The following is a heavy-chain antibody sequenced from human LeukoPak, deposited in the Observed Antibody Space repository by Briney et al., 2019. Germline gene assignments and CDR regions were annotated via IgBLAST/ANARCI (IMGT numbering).Heavy chain of an antibody. CDR3: ARCGAYYDFWSGYYVHYYGMDV. CDR2: INHSGST. V-gene: IGHV4-34*01. Sequence: SETLSLTCAVYGGSFSGYYWSWLRQPPGKGLEWIGEINHSGSTNYNPSLKSRVTISVDTSKNQFSLKLSSVTAADTAVYYCARCGAYYDFWSGYYVHYYGMDVWGQGTTVTVSS. J-gene: IGHJ6*02. CDR1: GGSFSGYY. D-gene: IGHD3-3*01.